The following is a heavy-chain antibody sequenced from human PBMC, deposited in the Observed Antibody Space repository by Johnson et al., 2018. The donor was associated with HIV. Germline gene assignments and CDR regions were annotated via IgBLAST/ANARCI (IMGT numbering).Heavy chain of an antibody. CDR1: GFTFDDYA. CDR2: ISGSGNTM. Sequence: VQLVESGGGLVQPGRSLRLSCAASGFTFDDYAMHWVRQAPGKGLEWVSAISGSGNTMYYADSVKGRFTISRDNAKNSLYLQMNSLRAEDTAVYYCARGGLIAAAASDDAFDVWGQGTLVTVSS. CDR3: ARGGLIAAAASDDAFDV. J-gene: IGHJ3*01. V-gene: IGHV3-48*03. D-gene: IGHD6-13*01.